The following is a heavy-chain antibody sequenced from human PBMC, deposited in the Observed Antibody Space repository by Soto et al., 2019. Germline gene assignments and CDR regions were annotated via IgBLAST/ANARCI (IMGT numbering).Heavy chain of an antibody. D-gene: IGHD6-19*01. J-gene: IGHJ4*02. Sequence: PSQTLSLTCAISGDSVSSTSTAWSWIRQSPSRGLEWLGRTYYRSKWYSDYAVSVKSRITINPDTSKNQFSLQLKSVTPEDTAVYYCARGSYYSGWVWGQGTRVTVSS. V-gene: IGHV6-1*01. CDR3: ARGSYYSGWV. CDR1: GDSVSSTSTA. CDR2: TYYRSKWYS.